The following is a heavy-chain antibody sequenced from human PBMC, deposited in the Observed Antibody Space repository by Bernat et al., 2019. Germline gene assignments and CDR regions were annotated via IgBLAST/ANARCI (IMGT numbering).Heavy chain of an antibody. CDR2: IKHDGSEK. Sequence: EVQLVESGGGLVQPGGPLRLSCAASGFTFSSYWMSWVRQAPGKGLEWVANIKHDGSEKYYVDSVKGRFTISRDNAKNSLYLQMNSLRAEDTAVYYCARDGQYSSGWYIAFDIWGQGTMVTVSS. CDR1: GFTFSSYW. V-gene: IGHV3-7*01. J-gene: IGHJ3*02. CDR3: ARDGQYSSGWYIAFDI. D-gene: IGHD6-19*01.